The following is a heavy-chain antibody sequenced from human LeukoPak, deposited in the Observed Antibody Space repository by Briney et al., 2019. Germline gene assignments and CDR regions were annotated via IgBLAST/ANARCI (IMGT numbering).Heavy chain of an antibody. D-gene: IGHD4/OR15-4a*01. V-gene: IGHV3-53*01. CDR1: GFTVSSDS. J-gene: IGHJ4*02. Sequence: GGSLRLSCTVSGFTVSSDSMSWVRQAPGKGLEWVSFIYSGGSTHYSDSVKGRFTISRDNSKNTLYLQMNSPRAEDTAVYYCARRAGAYSHPYDYWGQGTLVTVSS. CDR3: ARRAGAYSHPYDY. CDR2: IYSGGST.